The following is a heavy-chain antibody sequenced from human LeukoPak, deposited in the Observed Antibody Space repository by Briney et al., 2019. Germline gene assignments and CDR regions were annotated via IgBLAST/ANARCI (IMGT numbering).Heavy chain of an antibody. D-gene: IGHD3-3*01. J-gene: IGHJ4*02. V-gene: IGHV3-30-3*01. CDR3: ARCRENDFWSGSPVDY. CDR1: RFFFSSYA. CDR2: ISSDGTNK. Sequence: PGGSLRLPCAASRFFFSSYAMHWVRQAPGKGLEWLAVISSDGTNKYYADSVKGRFTISRDNSKNTLYLQMNSLRVEDTAVYYCARCRENDFWSGSPVDYWGQGTLVTVSS.